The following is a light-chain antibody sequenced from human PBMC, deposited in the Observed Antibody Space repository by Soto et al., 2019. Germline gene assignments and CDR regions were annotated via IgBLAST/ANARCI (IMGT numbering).Light chain of an antibody. V-gene: IGKV3-20*01. CDR1: QSVSSNN. CDR2: GAS. CDR3: QPYGRSPFT. J-gene: IGKJ3*01. Sequence: EIVLTQSPGTLSLSPGERATLSCRASQSVSSNNLAWYQQRPGQAPRVVIYGASTRATGIPERFSGSGSGTDFTLTISRLEPEDFAVYYCQPYGRSPFTLGPGTKVDIK.